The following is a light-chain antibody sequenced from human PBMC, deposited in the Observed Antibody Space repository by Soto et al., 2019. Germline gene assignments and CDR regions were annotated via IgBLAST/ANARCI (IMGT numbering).Light chain of an antibody. V-gene: IGKV3-11*01. Sequence: EIVLTQSPATLSLSPGERATLSCRASQSVSSYLAWYQQKPGQAPRLLIYDASNRATGIPARFSGSGSGTDFTLTISRLEPEDFEVYYCQQRSNWSYTFGQGTKLEIK. CDR3: QQRSNWSYT. J-gene: IGKJ2*01. CDR2: DAS. CDR1: QSVSSY.